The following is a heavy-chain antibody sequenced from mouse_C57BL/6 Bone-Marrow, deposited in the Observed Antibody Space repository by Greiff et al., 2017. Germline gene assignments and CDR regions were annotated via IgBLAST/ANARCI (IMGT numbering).Heavy chain of an antibody. J-gene: IGHJ3*01. V-gene: IGHV1-59*01. CDR1: GYTFTSYW. D-gene: IGHD2-1*01. Sequence: QVHVKQPGAELVRPGTSVKLSCKASGYTFTSYWMHWVKQRPGQGLEWIGVIDPSDSYTNYNQKFKGKATLTVDTSSSTAYMQLSSLTSEDSAVYYCAREGGNYEFAYWGQGTLVTVSA. CDR3: AREGGNYEFAY. CDR2: IDPSDSYT.